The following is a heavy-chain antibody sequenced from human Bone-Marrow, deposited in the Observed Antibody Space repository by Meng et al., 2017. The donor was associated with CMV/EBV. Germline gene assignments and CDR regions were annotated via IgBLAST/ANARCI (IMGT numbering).Heavy chain of an antibody. J-gene: IGHJ5*02. CDR3: ARDLGDSPLRNWFDP. CDR1: GFSFSTYR. D-gene: IGHD2-15*01. Sequence: SGFSFSTYRMHWVRQAPGKGLVWVSRINSDGSSISYADSVKGRFIISRDNAKNTLYLQMNSLRVEDTAVYYCARDLGDSPLRNWFDPWGQGTLVTVSS. CDR2: INSDGSSI. V-gene: IGHV3-74*01.